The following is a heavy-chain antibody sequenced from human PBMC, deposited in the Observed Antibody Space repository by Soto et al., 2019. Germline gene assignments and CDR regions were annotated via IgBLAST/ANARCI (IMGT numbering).Heavy chain of an antibody. D-gene: IGHD1-26*01. CDR2: MSYDGSNE. CDR1: GFTFSHYA. V-gene: IGHV3-30*18. J-gene: IGHJ4*02. CDR3: AKYGSHNFDY. Sequence: QVQLVESGGGVVHPGRSLRLSCAASGFTFSHYAMHWVRQAPGKGLEWVALMSYDGSNEYYADYVQGRFTISRDTSKNTLYLQMNSLRAEDTAGYYCAKYGSHNFDYWGQGTLVTVSS.